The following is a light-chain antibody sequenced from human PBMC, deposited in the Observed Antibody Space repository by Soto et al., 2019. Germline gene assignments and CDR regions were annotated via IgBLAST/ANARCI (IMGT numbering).Light chain of an antibody. CDR2: GAS. CDR3: QQSYSAPWT. V-gene: IGKV1-39*01. J-gene: IGKJ1*01. Sequence: DIQMTQSPITLSASVGDRVTITCRASQSINTFLNWYQGKPRKAPKLLIQGASSLRSGVPSRFSGSGSGTDFTLTINGLQPEDFATFYCQQSYSAPWTFGQGTKVEVK. CDR1: QSINTF.